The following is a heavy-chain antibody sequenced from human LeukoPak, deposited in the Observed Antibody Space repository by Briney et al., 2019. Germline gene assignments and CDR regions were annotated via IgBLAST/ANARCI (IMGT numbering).Heavy chain of an antibody. CDR2: INPSGGST. Sequence: AXXKVSCKASGYTFTSYYMHWVRQAPGQGLEWMGIINPSGGSTIYAQKLQGRVTMTRDTSTSTVYMELSSLRSEDTAVYYCARGPTVTRRSSDYWGQGTLVTVSS. CDR3: ARGPTVTRRSSDY. D-gene: IGHD4-11*01. V-gene: IGHV1-46*03. CDR1: GYTFTSYY. J-gene: IGHJ4*02.